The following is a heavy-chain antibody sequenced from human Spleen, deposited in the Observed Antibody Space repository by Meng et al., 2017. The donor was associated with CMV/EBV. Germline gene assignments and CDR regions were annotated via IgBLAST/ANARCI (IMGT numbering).Heavy chain of an antibody. CDR3: ARDLPVGGDYYYGMDV. CDR2: INPSGGST. CDR1: GYTFTSYY. J-gene: IGHJ6*02. D-gene: IGHD3-16*01. V-gene: IGHV1-46*01. Sequence: ASVKVSCKASGYTFTSYYMHWVRQAPGQGLEWMGIINPSGGSTSYAQKFQGRVTMTRDTSTSTVYMELSSLRSEDTAVYYCARDLPVGGDYYYGMDVWGQGTTVTVSS.